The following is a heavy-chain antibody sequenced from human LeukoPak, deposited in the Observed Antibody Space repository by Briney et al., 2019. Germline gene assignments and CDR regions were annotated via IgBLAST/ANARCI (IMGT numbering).Heavy chain of an antibody. Sequence: KPSETLSLTCAVYGGSFSGYYWSWIRQPPGKGLEWIGEINHSGSTNYNPSLKSRVTISVGTSKNQFSLKLSSVTAADTAVYYCARGPRGVVVVAARYYGMDVWGQGTTVTVSS. V-gene: IGHV4-34*01. CDR1: GGSFSGYY. CDR2: INHSGST. CDR3: ARGPRGVVVVAARYYGMDV. J-gene: IGHJ6*02. D-gene: IGHD2-15*01.